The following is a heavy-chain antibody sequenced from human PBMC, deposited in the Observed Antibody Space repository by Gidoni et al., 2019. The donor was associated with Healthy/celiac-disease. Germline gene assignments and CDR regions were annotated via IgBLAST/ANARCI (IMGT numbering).Heavy chain of an antibody. Sequence: QLQLQESGPGLVKPSETLSLTCTVPGGSISSSSYSWGWIGQPPGKGLEWLGSIYYSGSTYYNPSLKSRVTISVDTSKNQFSLKLSSVTAADTAVYYCVRLGVDQSIRRTYPNWFDPWGQGTLVTVSS. CDR3: VRLGVDQSIRRTYPNWFDP. J-gene: IGHJ5*02. D-gene: IGHD2-15*01. CDR1: GGSISSSSYS. V-gene: IGHV4-39*01. CDR2: IYYSGST.